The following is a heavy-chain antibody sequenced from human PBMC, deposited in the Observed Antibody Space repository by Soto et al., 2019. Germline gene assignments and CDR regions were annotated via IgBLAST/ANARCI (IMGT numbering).Heavy chain of an antibody. V-gene: IGHV1-8*01. CDR3: ARAAASLDP. D-gene: IGHD6-25*01. CDR2: MNLKSGYT. CDR1: GYSFTSYD. Sequence: GASVKVSCKASGYSFTSYDINWVRQATGQGLEWMGWMNLKSGYTGYAQKFQGRVTMTIDTSISTAYMEMDSLTSDDTAVYYCARAAASLDPWGQGTLVTVSS. J-gene: IGHJ5*02.